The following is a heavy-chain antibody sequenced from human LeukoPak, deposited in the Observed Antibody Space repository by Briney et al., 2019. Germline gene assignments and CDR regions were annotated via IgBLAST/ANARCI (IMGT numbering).Heavy chain of an antibody. CDR1: GYSISSGYY. CDR2: IYHSGST. Sequence: PWQTLSLTCAVSGYSISSGYYWGWIRQPPGKGLEWIGSIYHSGSTYYNPSLKSRVTISVDTSKNQFSLKLSSVTAADTAVYYCARDSSSSYSDAFDIWGQGTMVTVSS. CDR3: ARDSSSSYSDAFDI. D-gene: IGHD6-13*01. V-gene: IGHV4-38-2*01. J-gene: IGHJ3*02.